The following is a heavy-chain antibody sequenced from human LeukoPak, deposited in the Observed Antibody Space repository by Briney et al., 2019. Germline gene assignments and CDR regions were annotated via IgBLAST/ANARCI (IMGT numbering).Heavy chain of an antibody. CDR3: ARAVGPFDF. V-gene: IGHV3-33*01. CDR2: IWHDGSYK. CDR1: GFTFTTYG. D-gene: IGHD3-16*01. J-gene: IGHJ4*02. Sequence: PGRSLRLSCATSGFTFTTYGIHWVRQAPSKGLEWVAAIWHDGSYKYYGDSVKGRFTISRDNSKNTVYLQMNGLGDEDTAVYYCARAVGPFDFWGQGTRVSV.